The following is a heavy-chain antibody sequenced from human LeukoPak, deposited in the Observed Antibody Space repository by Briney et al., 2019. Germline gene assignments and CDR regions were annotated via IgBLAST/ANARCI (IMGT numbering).Heavy chain of an antibody. D-gene: IGHD3-22*01. J-gene: IGHJ5*02. Sequence: SETLSLTCAVYGGSFSGYYWSWIRQPPGKGLEWIWEINHSGSTNYNPSLKSRVTISVDTSKNQFSLKLSSVTAADTAVYYCARGASGYYRQDWFDPWGQGTLVTVSS. CDR2: INHSGST. CDR1: GGSFSGYY. CDR3: ARGASGYYRQDWFDP. V-gene: IGHV4-34*01.